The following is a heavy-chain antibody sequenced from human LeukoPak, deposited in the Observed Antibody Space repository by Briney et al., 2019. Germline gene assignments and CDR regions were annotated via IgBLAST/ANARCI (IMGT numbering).Heavy chain of an antibody. CDR2: IKQDGSEK. J-gene: IGHJ4*02. V-gene: IGHV3-7*01. D-gene: IGHD3-10*01. Sequence: GGSLRLSRAASGFTFSTYWMSWVRQAPGKGLEWVANIKQDGSEKYYVDSVEGRFTISRDNARNSLYLQMNSLRAEDTAVYYCARDMVRGVFTTRTIDYWGQGTLVTVSS. CDR1: GFTFSTYW. CDR3: ARDMVRGVFTTRTIDY.